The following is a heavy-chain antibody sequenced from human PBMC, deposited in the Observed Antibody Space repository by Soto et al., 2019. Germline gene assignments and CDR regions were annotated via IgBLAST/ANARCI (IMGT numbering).Heavy chain of an antibody. D-gene: IGHD3-3*01. V-gene: IGHV3-23*01. CDR2: ISGSDGTT. J-gene: IGHJ6*02. Sequence: VGSLRLSCAASGFTFGTYAMSWVCQAPGKGLEWVSSISGSDGTTYYADSVKGRFSISRDKSKNTLYLQMNSLRAEDTAIYYCAKLDFWNSYYGLDVWGQGTTVTVSS. CDR3: AKLDFWNSYYGLDV. CDR1: GFTFGTYA.